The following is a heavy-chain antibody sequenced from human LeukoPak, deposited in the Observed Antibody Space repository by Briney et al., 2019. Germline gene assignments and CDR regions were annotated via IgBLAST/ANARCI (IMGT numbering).Heavy chain of an antibody. CDR1: GFTFSRHG. J-gene: IGHJ4*02. Sequence: PGGTLRLSCVASGFTFSRHGMNWVRQAPGKGLEWVSGISPSGDIKYYIDSVKGRFTVSRDNSKNTLYLQINSLRDDDTAVYYCAKDDAWIQFNDWGQGTLVTVSS. CDR3: AKDDAWIQFND. D-gene: IGHD5-24*01. V-gene: IGHV3-23*01. CDR2: ISPSGDIK.